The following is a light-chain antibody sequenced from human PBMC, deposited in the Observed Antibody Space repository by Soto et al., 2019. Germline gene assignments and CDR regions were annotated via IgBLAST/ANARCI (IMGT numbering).Light chain of an antibody. CDR2: AAY. V-gene: IGKV1-6*01. J-gene: IGKJ1*01. CDR3: LQDYGDSWT. CDR1: RDVGSD. Sequence: TQMTQSPLSLSASVGEKIIITCRASRDVGSDVSWYQQKPGQAPKLVIYAAYNLYTGVPSRFSGRRSGTEFTLTIRSLQPEDFASYYCLQDYGDSWTFGQGTKVDIK.